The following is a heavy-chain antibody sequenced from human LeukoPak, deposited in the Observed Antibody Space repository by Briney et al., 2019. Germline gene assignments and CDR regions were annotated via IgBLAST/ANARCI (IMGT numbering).Heavy chain of an antibody. J-gene: IGHJ3*02. CDR3: ARWGRYYDYIWRNSGAFDI. CDR1: GGSISSYY. Sequence: SETLSLTCTVPGGSISSYYWSWIRQPPGKGLEWIGYIYYSGSTNYNPSLKSRVTISVDTSKNQFSLKLSSVTAADTAVYYCARWGRYYDYIWRNSGAFDIWGQGTMVTVSS. D-gene: IGHD3-16*01. V-gene: IGHV4-59*01. CDR2: IYYSGST.